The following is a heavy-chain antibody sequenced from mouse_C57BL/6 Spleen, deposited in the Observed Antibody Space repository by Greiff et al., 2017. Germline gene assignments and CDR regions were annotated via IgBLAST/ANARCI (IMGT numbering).Heavy chain of an antibody. CDR1: GYTFTDYY. V-gene: IGHV1-26*01. CDR3: ARGQIYYGNYGYAMDY. CDR2: INPNNGGT. Sequence: EVQLQQSGPELVKPGASVKISCKASGYTFTDYYMNWVKQSHGKSLEWIGDINPNNGGTSYNQKFKGKATLTVDKSSSTAYMELRSLTSEDSAVYYCARGQIYYGNYGYAMDYWGQGTSVTVSS. J-gene: IGHJ4*01. D-gene: IGHD2-1*01.